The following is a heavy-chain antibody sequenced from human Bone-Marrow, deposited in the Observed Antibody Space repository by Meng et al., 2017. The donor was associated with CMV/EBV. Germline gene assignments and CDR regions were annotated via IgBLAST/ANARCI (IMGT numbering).Heavy chain of an antibody. D-gene: IGHD1-20*01. J-gene: IGHJ5*02. Sequence: TTVKEFGPTLVNTTQTLTLTCTFSGFSLSTSGVGVGWIRQPPGKALEWLALIYWDDDKRYSPSLKSRLTITKDTSKNQVVLTMTNMDPVDTATYYCAHTEETYNWKGNNWFDPWGQGTLVTVSS. V-gene: IGHV2-5*02. CDR3: AHTEETYNWKGNNWFDP. CDR1: GFSLSTSGVG. CDR2: IYWDDDK.